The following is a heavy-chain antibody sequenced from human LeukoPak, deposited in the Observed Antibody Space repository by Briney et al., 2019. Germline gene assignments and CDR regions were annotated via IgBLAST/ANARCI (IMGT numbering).Heavy chain of an antibody. D-gene: IGHD3-10*01. CDR3: ARTRYYYNSRSYGAPYYFDY. CDR1: GGSISSGSYC. V-gene: IGHV4-39*01. J-gene: IGHJ4*02. Sequence: SETLSLTCTVSGGSISSGSYCWGWIRQPPGKGLEWIGSMYYSGSTYNNPSLKSRVTISVNTSKNQFSLKLSSVTAADTAVYYCARTRYYYNSRSYGAPYYFDYWGQGTLVTVSS. CDR2: MYYSGST.